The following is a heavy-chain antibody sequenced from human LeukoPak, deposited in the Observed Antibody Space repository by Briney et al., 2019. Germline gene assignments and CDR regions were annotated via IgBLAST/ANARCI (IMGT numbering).Heavy chain of an antibody. J-gene: IGHJ4*02. CDR3: VRQRGVGSWSFDY. V-gene: IGHV4-39*01. CDR1: GGSISSGHYW. CDR2: MYYSGNT. D-gene: IGHD2-15*01. Sequence: SETLSLTCTASGGSISSGHYWWGWIRQPPGKGLDWIGSMYYSGNTHYNPSLQSRVTVSVDTSKNQFSLKLTSVTAADTAVYYCVRQRGVGSWSFDYWGQGNLVTVSS.